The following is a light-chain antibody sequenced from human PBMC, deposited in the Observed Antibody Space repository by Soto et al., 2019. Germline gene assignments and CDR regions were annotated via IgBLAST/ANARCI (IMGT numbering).Light chain of an antibody. Sequence: QSVLTQPPSASGSPGQSVTVSCTGTSSDVGGYNYVSWYQQHPDKAPKLMTYDVNQRPSGVPDRFSGSKSGNTASLTVSGLQAEDEADYYCSSYAGTHVVFGTGTKVTVL. J-gene: IGLJ1*01. CDR3: SSYAGTHVV. CDR2: DVN. CDR1: SSDVGGYNY. V-gene: IGLV2-8*01.